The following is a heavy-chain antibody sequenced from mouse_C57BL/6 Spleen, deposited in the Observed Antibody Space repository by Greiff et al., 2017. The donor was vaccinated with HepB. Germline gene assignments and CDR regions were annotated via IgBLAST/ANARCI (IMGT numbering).Heavy chain of an antibody. Sequence: VQLQQPGAELVMPGASVKLSCKASGYTFTSYWMHWVKQRPGQGLEWIGEIDPSDSYTNYNQKFKGKSTLTVDKSSSTAYMQLSSLTSEDSAVYYCARWGHYYGSSYRYFDVWGKGTTVTVSS. CDR2: IDPSDSYT. CDR1: GYTFTSYW. V-gene: IGHV1-69*01. D-gene: IGHD1-1*01. J-gene: IGHJ1*03. CDR3: ARWGHYYGSSYRYFDV.